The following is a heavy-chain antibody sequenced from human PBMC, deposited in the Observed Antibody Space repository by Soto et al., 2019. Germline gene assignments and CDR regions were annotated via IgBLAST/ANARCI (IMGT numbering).Heavy chain of an antibody. CDR3: AREFSGNFYYYYDIDV. CDR1: GDSVDSATYY. J-gene: IGHJ6*02. D-gene: IGHD4-4*01. Sequence: QVQLQESGPGLVKPSETLSLTCTVFGDSVDSATYYWSWIRQPPGKGLEWIGFVNYNGNTNYNPSLKSRVTISLDMSKNQFSLNLTSVTTADTAVYYCAREFSGNFYYYYDIDVWGQGTTVTVSS. V-gene: IGHV4-61*01. CDR2: VNYNGNT.